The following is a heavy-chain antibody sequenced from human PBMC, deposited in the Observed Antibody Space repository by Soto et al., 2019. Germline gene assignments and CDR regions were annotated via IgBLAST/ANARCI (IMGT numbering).Heavy chain of an antibody. V-gene: IGHV4-31*03. CDR2: INYSGRN. CDR3: ARDYNRRPVGWFDP. Sequence: QVQLQESGPGLVKPSQTLSLTCTVSGGSISSGGYYWSWIRQHPGKGREWIGHINYSGRNYYNSSLKSRVSISVDTSKNQFSLKLTSVTAADTAIYYCARDYNRRPVGWFDPWGQGTLVTVSS. CDR1: GGSISSGGYY. D-gene: IGHD3-10*01. J-gene: IGHJ5*02.